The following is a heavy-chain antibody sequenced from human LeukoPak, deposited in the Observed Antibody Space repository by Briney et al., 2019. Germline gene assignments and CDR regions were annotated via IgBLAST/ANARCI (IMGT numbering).Heavy chain of an antibody. J-gene: IGHJ2*01. CDR3: AKSIEYCGADCYGYFDL. D-gene: IGHD2-21*02. V-gene: IGHV1-2*06. CDR2: INPNSGAT. Sequence: ASVKVSCKPSGYTFTGYYMHWVWQAPGQGLEWMGRINPNSGATNYAQKFQGRVTMTRDTSISTAYMELTTLRSDDTAVYYCAKSIEYCGADCYGYFDLWGRGTLVTVSS. CDR1: GYTFTGYY.